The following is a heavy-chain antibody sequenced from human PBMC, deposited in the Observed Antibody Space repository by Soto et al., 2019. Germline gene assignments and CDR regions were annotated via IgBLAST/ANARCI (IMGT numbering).Heavy chain of an antibody. CDR2: IIPIFGTA. Sequence: ASVKVSCKVSGGTFSSYAISWVRQAPGQGLEWMGGIIPIFGTANYAQKFQGRVTITADKSTSTAYMELSSLRSEDTAVYYCARENLGATPYNWFDPWGQGTLVTVSS. CDR1: GGTFSSYA. V-gene: IGHV1-69*06. CDR3: ARENLGATPYNWFDP. J-gene: IGHJ5*02. D-gene: IGHD1-26*01.